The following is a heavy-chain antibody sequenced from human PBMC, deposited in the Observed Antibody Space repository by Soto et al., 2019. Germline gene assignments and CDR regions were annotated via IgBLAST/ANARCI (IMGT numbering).Heavy chain of an antibody. J-gene: IGHJ4*02. Sequence: QVQLVQSGAEVKKPGASVKVSCKASGYTFTSYGISWVRQAPGQGLEWMGWISAYNGNTNYAQKLKGRVTMTTDTSTSTAYMELRSLGSDDTAVYYCARDVPSYDFWSGYSHWGQGTLVTVSS. CDR1: GYTFTSYG. V-gene: IGHV1-18*01. CDR2: ISAYNGNT. D-gene: IGHD3-3*01. CDR3: ARDVPSYDFWSGYSH.